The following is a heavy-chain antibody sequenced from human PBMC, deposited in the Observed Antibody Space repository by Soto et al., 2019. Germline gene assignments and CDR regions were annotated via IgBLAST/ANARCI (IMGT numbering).Heavy chain of an antibody. CDR2: ISDTSSYI. J-gene: IGHJ6*02. CDR1: GFTFSRYS. Sequence: EVQLVESGGGLVKPGGSLRLSCAASGFTFSRYSMNWVRQAPGKGLEWVSSISDTSSYIYYADSVKGRFTISRDNAKNSLYLQMDSLRAEDTAVYYCARDLRVPAAILYYYYGMDVWGQGTTVTVSS. D-gene: IGHD2-2*02. CDR3: ARDLRVPAAILYYYYGMDV. V-gene: IGHV3-21*01.